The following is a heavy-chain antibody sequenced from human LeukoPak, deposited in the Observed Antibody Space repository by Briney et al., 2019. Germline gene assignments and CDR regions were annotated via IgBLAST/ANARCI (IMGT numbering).Heavy chain of an antibody. J-gene: IGHJ4*02. V-gene: IGHV4-34*01. CDR3: ARGGYYGSGSYYPYHY. CDR2: INHSGSI. D-gene: IGHD3-10*01. Sequence: SETLSLTCAVYGGSFSGYYWSWIRQPPGKGLEWIGEINHSGSINYNPSLKSRVTISVDTSKNQFSLKLSSVTAADTAVYYCARGGYYGSGSYYPYHYWGQGTLVTVSS. CDR1: GGSFSGYY.